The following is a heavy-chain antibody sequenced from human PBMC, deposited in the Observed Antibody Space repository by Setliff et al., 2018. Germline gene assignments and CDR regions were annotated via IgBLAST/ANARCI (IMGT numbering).Heavy chain of an antibody. CDR3: VGGHYYYYYYGMDV. D-gene: IGHD3-16*01. CDR2: INHSGST. V-gene: IGHV4-34*01. Sequence: PSETLSLTCAVYGGSFSGYYWSWIRQPPGKGLEWIGEINHSGSTNYNPSLKSRVTISVDTSKNQFSLKLSSVTAADTAVYYCVGGHYYYYYYGMDVWGQGTTVTVSS. J-gene: IGHJ6*02. CDR1: GGSFSGYY.